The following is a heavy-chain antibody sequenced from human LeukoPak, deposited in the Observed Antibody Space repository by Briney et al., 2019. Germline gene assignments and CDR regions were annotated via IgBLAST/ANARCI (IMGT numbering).Heavy chain of an antibody. CDR3: ARDRVQGIQDY. CDR2: IYYSGST. V-gene: IGHV4-39*07. Sequence: SETLSLTCTVSGGSISSSSYYWGWIRQPPGKGLEWIGSIYYSGSTYYNPSLKSRVTISVDTSKNQFSLKLSSVTAADTAVYYCARDRVQGIQDYWGQGTLVTVSS. J-gene: IGHJ4*02. CDR1: GGSISSSSYY.